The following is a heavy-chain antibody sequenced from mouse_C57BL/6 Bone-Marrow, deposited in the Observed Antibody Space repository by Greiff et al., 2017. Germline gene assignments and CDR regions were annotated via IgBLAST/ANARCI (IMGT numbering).Heavy chain of an antibody. D-gene: IGHD2-3*01. CDR1: GYTFTSYW. V-gene: IGHV1-5*01. CDR2: IYPGNSDT. J-gene: IGHJ1*03. Sequence: EVQGVESGTVLARPGASVKMSCKTSGYTFTSYWMHWVKQRPGQGLEWIGAIYPGNSDTSYNQKFKGKAKLSAVPSASTAYMELSSLTNEDSAVYYCTRWRWLLWYFDVWGTGTTVTVSS. CDR3: TRWRWLLWYFDV.